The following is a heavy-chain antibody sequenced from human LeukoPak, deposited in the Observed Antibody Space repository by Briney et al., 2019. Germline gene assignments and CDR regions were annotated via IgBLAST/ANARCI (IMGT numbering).Heavy chain of an antibody. CDR2: IWYDGSNK. D-gene: IGHD4-17*01. Sequence: LSLTCAVSGGSISSSNWWSWVRQAPGKGLEWVAVIWYDGSNKYYADSVKGRFTISRDNSKNTLYLQMNSLRAEDTAVYYCASPRNYGVYALDYWGQGTLVTVSS. J-gene: IGHJ4*02. V-gene: IGHV3-33*08. CDR1: GGSISSSNW. CDR3: ASPRNYGVYALDY.